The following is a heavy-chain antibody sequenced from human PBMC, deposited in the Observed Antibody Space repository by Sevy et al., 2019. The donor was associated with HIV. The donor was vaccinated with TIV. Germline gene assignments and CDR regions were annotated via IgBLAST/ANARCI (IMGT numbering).Heavy chain of an antibody. J-gene: IGHJ4*02. D-gene: IGHD5-18*01. Sequence: GGSLRLSCAASGFTFSNYFINWVRQAPGKGLEWVAVISYDGSNKYYADSVKGRFTISRDNSKNTLYLQMNSLRAEDTAVYYCARDLGTWIQLPFDYWGQGTLVTVSS. V-gene: IGHV3-30-3*01. CDR2: ISYDGSNK. CDR3: ARDLGTWIQLPFDY. CDR1: GFTFSNYF.